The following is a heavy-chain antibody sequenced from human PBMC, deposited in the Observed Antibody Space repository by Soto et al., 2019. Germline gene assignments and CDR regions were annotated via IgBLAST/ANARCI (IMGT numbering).Heavy chain of an antibody. V-gene: IGHV1-3*01. J-gene: IGHJ5*02. CDR2: INAGNGNT. D-gene: IGHD2-15*01. CDR3: ARESGGYCSGGSCYSGGWFDP. Sequence: GASLKVSCKASGYTFTSYAMHWVRQAPGQRLEWMGWINAGNGNTKYSQKFQGRVTITRDTSASTAYMELSSLRSEDTAVYYCARESGGYCSGGSCYSGGWFDPWGQGTLVTVSS. CDR1: GYTFTSYA.